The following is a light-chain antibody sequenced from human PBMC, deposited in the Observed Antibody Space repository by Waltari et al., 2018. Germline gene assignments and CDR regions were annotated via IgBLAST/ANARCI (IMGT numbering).Light chain of an antibody. CDR1: NLGDQY. Sequence: SYELTQPPSVSVSPGQTASISCSGDNLGDQYASWYQQKPGQSPVLVIYRETMRPSGIPERFSGSNSENTATLTISATQPLDEADYFCQAGDGSTVVFGGGTKLTVL. V-gene: IGLV3-1*01. J-gene: IGLJ2*01. CDR2: RET. CDR3: QAGDGSTVV.